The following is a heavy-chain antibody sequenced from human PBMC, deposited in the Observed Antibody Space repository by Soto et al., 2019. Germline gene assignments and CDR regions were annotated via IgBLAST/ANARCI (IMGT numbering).Heavy chain of an antibody. J-gene: IGHJ6*02. V-gene: IGHV4-31*03. CDR2: IYYSGST. CDR3: ARGGYYFYYGMDV. Sequence: SETLSLTCTVSGGSISSGGYYWSWIRQHPEKGLEWIGYIYYSGSTYYDPSLKSRVTISVDTSKSQFSLKLSSVTAADTAVYYCARGGYYFYYGMDVWGQGTTVTVSS. CDR1: GGSISSGGYY.